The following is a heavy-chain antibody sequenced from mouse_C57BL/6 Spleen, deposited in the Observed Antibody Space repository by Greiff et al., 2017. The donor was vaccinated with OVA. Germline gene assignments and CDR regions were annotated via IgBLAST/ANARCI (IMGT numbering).Heavy chain of an antibody. V-gene: IGHV1-9*01. D-gene: IGHD1-1*01. CDR3: ARSRVYYGSSSYFDY. J-gene: IGHJ2*01. CDR2: ILPGSGST. CDR1: GYTFTGYW. Sequence: QVQLQQSGAELLKPGASVKLSCKATGYTFTGYWIEWVKQRPGHGLEWIGEILPGSGSTNYNEKFKGKATFTADTSSNTAYMQLSSLTTEDSAIYYCARSRVYYGSSSYFDYWGQGTTLTVSS.